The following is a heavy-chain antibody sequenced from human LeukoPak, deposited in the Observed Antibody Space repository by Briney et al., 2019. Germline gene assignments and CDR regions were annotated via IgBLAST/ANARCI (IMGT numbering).Heavy chain of an antibody. CDR1: GFTFSSYA. CDR2: INSDGSST. CDR3: ARRVDTAMDY. J-gene: IGHJ4*02. Sequence: GGSLRLSCAAFGFTFSSYAMSWVRQAPGKGLVWVSGINSDGSSTRYADAVKGRFTISRDNAKNTLYLQMNSLRAEDTAVYYCARRVDTAMDYWGQGTLVTVSS. V-gene: IGHV3-74*01. D-gene: IGHD5-18*01.